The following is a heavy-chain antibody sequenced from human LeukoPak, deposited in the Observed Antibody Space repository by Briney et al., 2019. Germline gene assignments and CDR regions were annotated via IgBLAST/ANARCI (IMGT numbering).Heavy chain of an antibody. J-gene: IGHJ4*02. D-gene: IGHD6-19*01. V-gene: IGHV3-30*18. CDR3: AKEVSPSSRYSSGWAFDY. Sequence: PGRSLRLSCAASGFTFSSYGMHWVRQAPGKGLEWVAVISYDGSNKYYADSVKGRFTISRDNSKNTLYLQMNSLRAEDTAVYYCAKEVSPSSRYSSGWAFDYWGQGTPVTVSS. CDR1: GFTFSSYG. CDR2: ISYDGSNK.